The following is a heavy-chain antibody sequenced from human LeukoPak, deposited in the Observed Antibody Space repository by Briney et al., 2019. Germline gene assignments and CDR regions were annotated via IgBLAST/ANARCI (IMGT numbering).Heavy chain of an antibody. CDR3: ASPRYCSGGSCYSSYYYYYGMDV. J-gene: IGHJ6*02. CDR2: FDPEDGET. D-gene: IGHD2-15*01. CDR1: GYTLTELS. Sequence: GASVKVSCKVSGYTLTELSMHWVRQAPGKGLEWMGGFDPEDGETIYAQKFQGRVTITADESTSTAYMELSSLRSEDTAVYYCASPRYCSGGSCYSSYYYYYGMDVWGQGTTVTVSS. V-gene: IGHV1-24*01.